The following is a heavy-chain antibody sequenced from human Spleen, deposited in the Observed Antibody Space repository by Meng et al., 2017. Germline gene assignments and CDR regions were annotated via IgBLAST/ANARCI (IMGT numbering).Heavy chain of an antibody. CDR3: ARGPTTMAHDFDY. D-gene: IGHD4-11*01. V-gene: IGHV4-34*01. J-gene: IGHJ4*02. Sequence: AQLPQVGAGLFQPAVTLSLTCVVSGGSFSYYYWSWIRQPPGKGLEWIGEINHSGSTNYNPSLESRATISVDTSQNNLSLKLSSVTAADSAVYYCARGPTTMAHDFDYWGQGTLVTVSS. CDR2: INHSGST. CDR1: GGSFSYYY.